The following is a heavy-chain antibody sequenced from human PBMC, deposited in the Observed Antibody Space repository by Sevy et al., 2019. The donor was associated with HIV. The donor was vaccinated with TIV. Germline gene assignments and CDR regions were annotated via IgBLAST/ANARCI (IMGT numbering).Heavy chain of an antibody. Sequence: ASVKVSCKASGYTFTSYAMNWVRQAPGQGLEWMGWINTNTGNPTYAQGFTGRFVFSLDTSVSTAYLQISSLKAEDTAVYYCARDPLDIVVVPAAMLRPLLDGLDYWGQGTLVTVSS. CDR3: ARDPLDIVVVPAAMLRPLLDGLDY. J-gene: IGHJ4*02. D-gene: IGHD2-2*01. CDR2: INTNTGNP. CDR1: GYTFTSYA. V-gene: IGHV7-4-1*02.